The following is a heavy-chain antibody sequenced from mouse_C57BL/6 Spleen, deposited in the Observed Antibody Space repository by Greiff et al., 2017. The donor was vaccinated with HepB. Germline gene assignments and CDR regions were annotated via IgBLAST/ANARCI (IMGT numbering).Heavy chain of an antibody. J-gene: IGHJ1*03. CDR3: ARSYYYGSSQTDWYFDV. V-gene: IGHV14-3*01. Sequence: EVQLQQSVAELVRPGASVKLSCTASGFNIKNTYMHWVKQRPEQGLEWIGRIDPANGNTKYAPKFQGKATITADTSSNTAYLQLSSLTSEDTAIYYCARSYYYGSSQTDWYFDVWGTGTTVTVSS. CDR2: IDPANGNT. CDR1: GFNIKNTY. D-gene: IGHD1-1*01.